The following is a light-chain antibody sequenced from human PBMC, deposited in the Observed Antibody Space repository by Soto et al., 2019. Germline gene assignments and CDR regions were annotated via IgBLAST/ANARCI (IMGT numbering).Light chain of an antibody. CDR2: DSS. V-gene: IGKV3-15*01. CDR3: QHYSDWPIT. J-gene: IGKJ4*01. Sequence: ELVMTQSPATLSVSPGEGVTLSCRASQGFGGTLAWYQQKPGQTPKLLIYDSSTRATGVPARFSGSASGTEFTLTITSLQSEDFAVYYCQHYSDWPITFGGGTRVE. CDR1: QGFGGT.